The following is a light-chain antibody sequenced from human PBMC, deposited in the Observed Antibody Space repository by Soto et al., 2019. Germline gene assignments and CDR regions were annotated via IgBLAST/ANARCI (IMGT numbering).Light chain of an antibody. V-gene: IGKV3-20*01. CDR2: RAS. CDR3: QQYGSSPTWT. CDR1: QRVSSNY. Sequence: IVLTQSPGALSFSPGERATLSCRTSQRVSSNYFAWYQQKPGQAPSLLIYRASSRAPGIPDRFSGSGSGTDFTLSIARLEPEDFAVYYCQQYGSSPTWTFGQGTEVDIK. J-gene: IGKJ1*01.